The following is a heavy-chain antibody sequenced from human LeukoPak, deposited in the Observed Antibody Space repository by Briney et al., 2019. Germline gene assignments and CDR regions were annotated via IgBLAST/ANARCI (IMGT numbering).Heavy chain of an antibody. Sequence: GGSLRLSCAASGFTFSSYAMHWVRQAPGKGLEWVAVISYDGSNKYYADSVKGRFTISRDNSKNTLYLQMNSLRAKDTAVYYCARPTDVYTTLANWFDPWGQGTLVTVSS. J-gene: IGHJ5*02. V-gene: IGHV3-30-3*01. CDR3: ARPTDVYTTLANWFDP. CDR2: ISYDGSNK. CDR1: GFTFSSYA. D-gene: IGHD1-1*01.